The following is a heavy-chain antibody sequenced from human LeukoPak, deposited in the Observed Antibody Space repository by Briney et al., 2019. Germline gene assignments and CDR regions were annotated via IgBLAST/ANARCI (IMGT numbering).Heavy chain of an antibody. Sequence: GESLRLSCAASGITVSSNYMSWVRQAPGKGLEWVSVIYSGGSTYYADSVKGRFTISRDNSKNTLYLQMNRLRAEDTAVYYCAREGLAEGGAFDIWGQGTMVTGSS. CDR2: IYSGGST. D-gene: IGHD1-26*01. J-gene: IGHJ3*02. CDR3: AREGLAEGGAFDI. V-gene: IGHV3-66*01. CDR1: GITVSSNY.